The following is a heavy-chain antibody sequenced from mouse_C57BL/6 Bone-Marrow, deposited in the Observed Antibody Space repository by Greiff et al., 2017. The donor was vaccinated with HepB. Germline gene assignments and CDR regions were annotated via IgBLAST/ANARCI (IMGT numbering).Heavy chain of an antibody. J-gene: IGHJ2*01. CDR3: ARRRLGDFDY. CDR2: ISSGGSYT. Sequence: VQLKESGGDLVKPGGSLKLSCAASGFTFSSYGMSWVRQTPDKRLEWVATISSGGSYTYYPDSVKGRFTISRDNAKNTLYLQMSILKSEDTAMYYCARRRLGDFDYWGQGTTLTVSS. V-gene: IGHV5-6*01. D-gene: IGHD2-4*01. CDR1: GFTFSSYG.